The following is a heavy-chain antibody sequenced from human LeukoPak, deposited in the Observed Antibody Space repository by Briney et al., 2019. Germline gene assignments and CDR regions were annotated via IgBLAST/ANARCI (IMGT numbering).Heavy chain of an antibody. Sequence: SETLSLTCAVSGGSVSSSYWWSWVRQPPGKGLEWIGEISYTASASYNPSLKSRVTISIDESKNQFSLKVTSVTAADTAVYHCARHVGIVGLRGFDYWGQGTLVTVSS. D-gene: IGHD3-16*01. CDR3: ARHVGIVGLRGFDY. CDR1: GGSVSSSYW. CDR2: ISYTASA. V-gene: IGHV4-4*02. J-gene: IGHJ4*02.